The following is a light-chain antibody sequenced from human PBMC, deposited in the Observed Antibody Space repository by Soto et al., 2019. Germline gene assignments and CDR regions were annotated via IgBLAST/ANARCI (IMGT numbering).Light chain of an antibody. CDR2: GAS. J-gene: IGKJ4*01. CDR1: QIISSNY. V-gene: IGKV3-20*01. CDR3: QQYATSPPT. Sequence: EIVLTQSPGTVSLSPGERATLSCRASQIISSNYLAWYQQKPGQAPRLLIYGASSRATSIPDKFSGSGSGTDFALTVSRLEPEDFAVYYCQQYATSPPTFGGGTKVEIK.